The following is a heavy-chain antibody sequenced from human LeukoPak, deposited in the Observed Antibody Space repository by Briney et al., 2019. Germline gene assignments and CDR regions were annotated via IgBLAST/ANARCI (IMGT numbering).Heavy chain of an antibody. CDR1: GGSFSGYY. CDR2: INHSGST. D-gene: IGHD3-9*01. V-gene: IGHV4-34*01. J-gene: IGHJ4*02. Sequence: SETLSLTCAVYGGSFSGYYWSWIRQPPGKGLEWIGEINHSGSTNYNPSLKSRVTISVDTSKNQFSLKLSSVTAADTAVYYCARVGDISTGYYRGFDYWGQGTLVTVSS. CDR3: ARVGDISTGYYRGFDY.